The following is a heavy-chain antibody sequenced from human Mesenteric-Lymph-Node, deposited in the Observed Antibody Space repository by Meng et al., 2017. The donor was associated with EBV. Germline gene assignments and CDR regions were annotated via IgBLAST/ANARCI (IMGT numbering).Heavy chain of an antibody. CDR1: GDSVSSSSAA. V-gene: IGHV6-1*01. CDR2: TYYRSKWYN. J-gene: IGHJ2*01. CDR3: ARGATSVFDL. Sequence: QVQLQQSGPGLVKPSQTLPLPCVVSGDSVSSSSAAWTWIRQSPSRGLEWLGRTYYRSKWYNDYAVFVKSRITINPDTSKNQFSLQLNPVTPEDTAVYYCARGATSVFDLWGRGTLVTVSS.